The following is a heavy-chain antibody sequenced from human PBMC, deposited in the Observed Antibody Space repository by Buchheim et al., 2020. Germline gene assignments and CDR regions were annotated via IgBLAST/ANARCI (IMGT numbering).Heavy chain of an antibody. CDR1: GFTFSSYE. J-gene: IGHJ4*02. D-gene: IGHD3-22*01. Sequence: EVQLVESGGGLVQPGGSLRLSCAASGFTFSSYEMNWVRQAPGKGLEWVSYISSSATTIFYADSVEGRFTISRDSAKNSLYLQMNSLRAEDTAVYYCAAWLLLLNYFDYWGQGTL. CDR2: ISSSATTI. CDR3: AAWLLLLNYFDY. V-gene: IGHV3-48*03.